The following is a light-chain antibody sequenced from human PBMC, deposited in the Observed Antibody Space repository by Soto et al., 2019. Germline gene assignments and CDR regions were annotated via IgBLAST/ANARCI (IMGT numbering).Light chain of an antibody. CDR1: PRVLYSSNKYNY. Sequence: DILMTQSPDSLAVSLGERATIHRKSSPRVLYSSNKYNYLASYRHKPGQPPKLRIYWPSTRESGFPDRSSGSGSGTDFALPIRRLQAEDGAVYFCQEYHSTPWTVSEGTKVDIK. CDR2: WPS. J-gene: IGKJ1*01. V-gene: IGKV4-1*01. CDR3: QEYHSTPWT.